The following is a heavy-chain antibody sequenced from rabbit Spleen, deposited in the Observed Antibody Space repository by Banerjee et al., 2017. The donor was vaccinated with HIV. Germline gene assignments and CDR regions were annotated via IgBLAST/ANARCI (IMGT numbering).Heavy chain of an antibody. CDR1: GFSFSSSYW. J-gene: IGHJ6*01. Sequence: QEQLVESGGGLVQPEGSLTLTCTASGFSFSSSYWMCWVRQAPGKGLEWIACIHGGSGGTYSATWAKGRFTISKTSSTTVTLQMTSLTAADTATYFCARDSGTSFSSYGMDLWGPGTLVTVS. CDR2: IHGGSGGT. D-gene: IGHD8-1*01. CDR3: ARDSGTSFSSYGMDL. V-gene: IGHV1S45*01.